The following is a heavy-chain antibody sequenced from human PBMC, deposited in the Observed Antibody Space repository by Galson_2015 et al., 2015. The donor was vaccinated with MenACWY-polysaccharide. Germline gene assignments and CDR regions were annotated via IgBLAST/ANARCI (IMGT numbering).Heavy chain of an antibody. CDR2: MNPNSGNT. CDR1: GYTFGSRD. Sequence: SVKVSCKASGYTFGSRDINWVRQATGQGLEWMGWMNPNSGNTGYAQKFKGRVTMTRNTSITTAYMELSSLRSEDTAVYYCARGSHYSYYYMDVWGKGTTVIASS. CDR3: ARGSHYSYYYMDV. J-gene: IGHJ6*03. V-gene: IGHV1-8*01.